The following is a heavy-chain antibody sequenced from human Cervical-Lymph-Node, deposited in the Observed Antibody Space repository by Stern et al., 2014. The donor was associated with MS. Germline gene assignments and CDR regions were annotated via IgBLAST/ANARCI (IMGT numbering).Heavy chain of an antibody. CDR2: IIPIFGTA. V-gene: IGHV1-69*01. CDR3: ASRIGYDSSGTLDY. Sequence: VQLLESGAEVKKPGSSVKVSCKASGGTFSSYAISWVRQAPGQGLEWMGGIIPIFGTANYAQKFQGRVRITADESTSTAYMELSSLRSEDTAVYYCASRIGYDSSGTLDYWGQGTLVTVSS. CDR1: GGTFSSYA. J-gene: IGHJ4*02. D-gene: IGHD3-22*01.